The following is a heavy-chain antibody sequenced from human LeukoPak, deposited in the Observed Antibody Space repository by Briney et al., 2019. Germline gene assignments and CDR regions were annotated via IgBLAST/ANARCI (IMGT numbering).Heavy chain of an antibody. V-gene: IGHV3-33*01. D-gene: IGHD6-13*01. J-gene: IGHJ4*02. CDR2: IWFDGSEQ. CDR3: ARDGGWQQLGFDH. CDR1: GFIFGSYG. Sequence: PGGSLRLSCAASGFIFGSYGMHWVRQAPGKGLEWVAVIWFDGSEQHYADSVKGRFTISRDNSKNTLYLQMNSLRAEDTAVYYCARDGGWQQLGFDHWGQGTLVTVSS.